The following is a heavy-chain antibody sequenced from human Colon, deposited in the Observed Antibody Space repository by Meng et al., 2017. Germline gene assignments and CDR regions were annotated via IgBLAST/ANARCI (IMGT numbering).Heavy chain of an antibody. CDR1: GVSIRCSNW. CDR2: IYHSGST. D-gene: IGHD6-19*01. V-gene: IGHV4-4*02. CDR3: ASFPPPGKQWLVTDY. Sequence: QVQLQDSRRGSVKASGPVSLTCAVSGVSIRCSNWVSWVRQPPGKGLEWIGEIYHSGSTKYNPSLKSRVTISVDKSKNQFSLKLSSLTAADTAVYYCASFPPPGKQWLVTDYWGQGTLVTVSS. J-gene: IGHJ4*02.